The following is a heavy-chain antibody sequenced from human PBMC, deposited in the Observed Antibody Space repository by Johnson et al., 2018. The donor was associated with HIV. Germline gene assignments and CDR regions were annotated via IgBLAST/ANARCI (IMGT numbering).Heavy chain of an antibody. CDR3: AKDLYYDSSGAGAFDI. J-gene: IGHJ3*02. Sequence: VQLVESGGGLVQPGGSLRLSCAASGFTFSSYAMSWVRQAPGKGLEWVSDISGSGGSTYYADSVKGRFTISRDNSKNTLYLQMNSLRAEDTAVYYCAKDLYYDSSGAGAFDIWGQGTMVTVSS. V-gene: IGHV3-23*04. CDR1: GFTFSSYA. CDR2: ISGSGGST. D-gene: IGHD3-22*01.